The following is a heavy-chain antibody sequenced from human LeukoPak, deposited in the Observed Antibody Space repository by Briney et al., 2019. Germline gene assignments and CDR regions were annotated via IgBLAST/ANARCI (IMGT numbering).Heavy chain of an antibody. D-gene: IGHD3-10*01. CDR3: ARDWAYYYGSGFDP. Sequence: ASVKVSCKASGYTFTSYAMHWVRQAPGQRLEWMGWINAGNGNTKYSQKFQGRVTITRDTSASTAYMELSSLRSEDTAVYYCARDWAYYYGSGFDPWGQGTLVTVSS. V-gene: IGHV1-3*01. CDR1: GYTFTSYA. CDR2: INAGNGNT. J-gene: IGHJ5*02.